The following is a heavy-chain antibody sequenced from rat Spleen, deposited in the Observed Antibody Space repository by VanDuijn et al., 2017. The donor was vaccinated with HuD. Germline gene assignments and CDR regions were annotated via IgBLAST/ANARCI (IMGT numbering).Heavy chain of an antibody. CDR2: ISPSGGST. CDR3: TRDKGVYYGL. D-gene: IGHD1-6*01. J-gene: IGHJ2*01. Sequence: EVQLVESGGGLVQPGRSLKLSCAASGFTFSNYDMAWVRQAPTKGLEWVASISPSGGSTYYPDSVKGRFTISRDNAKSTLYLQMNSLRSEDTATYYCTRDKGVYYGLWGQGVMVTVSS. CDR1: GFTFSNYD. V-gene: IGHV5-27*01.